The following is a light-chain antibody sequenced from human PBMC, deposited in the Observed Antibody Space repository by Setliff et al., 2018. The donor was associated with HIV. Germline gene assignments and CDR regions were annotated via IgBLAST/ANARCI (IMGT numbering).Light chain of an antibody. CDR1: SSDVGGYNY. J-gene: IGLJ1*01. Sequence: QSVLPQPASVSGSPGQSITISCTGTSSDVGGYNYVSWYQQHPGKAPKVMIYEVSNRPSGVSNRFSGSKSGNTASLTISGLQAEDEADYHCASYTSSYTLVFGTGTKV. CDR3: ASYTSSYTLV. V-gene: IGLV2-14*01. CDR2: EVS.